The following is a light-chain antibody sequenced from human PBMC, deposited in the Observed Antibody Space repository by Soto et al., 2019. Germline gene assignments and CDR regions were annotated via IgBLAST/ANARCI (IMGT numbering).Light chain of an antibody. V-gene: IGKV3-20*01. J-gene: IGKJ3*01. CDR1: QSVTSNY. CDR3: QQYGNSFT. CDR2: GAS. Sequence: ELVLTQSPGTLSLSPGERATLSCRASQSVTSNYLGWYQQKPGQAPRLLIHGASIRVTGTPDRISGSGSGTDFTLSISSLEPEDFAVYYCQQYGNSFTFGPGTKVDIK.